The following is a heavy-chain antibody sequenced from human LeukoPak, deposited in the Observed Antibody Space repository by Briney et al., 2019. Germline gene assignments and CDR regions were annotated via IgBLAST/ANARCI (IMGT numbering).Heavy chain of an antibody. J-gene: IGHJ4*02. V-gene: IGHV3-30-3*01. CDR1: GFTFSNAW. CDR3: ARDCGDGYNFLGYFDY. D-gene: IGHD5-24*01. CDR2: ISYDGSNK. Sequence: GGSLRLSCAASGFTFSNAWMSWVRQAPGKGLEWVAVISYDGSNKYYADSVKGRFTISRDNSKNTLYLQMNSLRAEDTAVYYCARDCGDGYNFLGYFDYWGQGTLVTVSS.